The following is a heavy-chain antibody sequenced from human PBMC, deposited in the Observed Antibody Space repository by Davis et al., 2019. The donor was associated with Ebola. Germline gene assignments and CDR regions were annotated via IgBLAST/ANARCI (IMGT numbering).Heavy chain of an antibody. V-gene: IGHV1-8*01. CDR3: ASSLWSARTIFGVVIRGAFDI. CDR2: MNPNSGNT. CDR1: GYTFTSYD. J-gene: IGHJ3*02. Sequence: ASVTVSRKASGYTFTSYDINWVRQATGQGLEWMGWMNPNSGNTGYAQKFQGRVTMTRNTSISTAYMELSSLRSEDTAVYYCASSLWSARTIFGVVIRGAFDIWGQGTMVTVSS. D-gene: IGHD3-3*01.